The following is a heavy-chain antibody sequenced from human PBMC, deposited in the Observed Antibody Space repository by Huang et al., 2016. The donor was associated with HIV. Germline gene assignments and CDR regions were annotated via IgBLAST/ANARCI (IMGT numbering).Heavy chain of an antibody. Sequence: QVQLRQWGAGLVKPSETLSLTCAVYGGSFSGYYWTWIRPSPGKGLVWIGEIKHIGKTNYQPSLKSRGTISKDTAKNQFSLQLTSVSAADTGVYFCAREKAADSAWYGVYYFDYWGEGALVTVTS. CDR1: GGSFSGYY. CDR3: AREKAADSAWYGVYYFDY. CDR2: IKHIGKT. J-gene: IGHJ4*02. D-gene: IGHD6-19*01. V-gene: IGHV4-34*01.